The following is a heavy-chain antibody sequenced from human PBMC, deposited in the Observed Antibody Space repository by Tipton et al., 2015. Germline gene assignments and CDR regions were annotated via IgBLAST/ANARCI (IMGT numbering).Heavy chain of an antibody. D-gene: IGHD5-24*01. V-gene: IGHV4-61*01. J-gene: IGHJ6*02. CDR2: ISYSGST. CDR1: GGSVSSANYY. Sequence: TLSLTCSVSGGSVSSANYYWSWIRQPPGKGLEWMGYISYSGSTHYNPSLKSRVTISIDTSKNQFSLRLSSVTAADTAVYYCARDLEHGMDVWGQGTTVTVSS. CDR3: ARDLEHGMDV.